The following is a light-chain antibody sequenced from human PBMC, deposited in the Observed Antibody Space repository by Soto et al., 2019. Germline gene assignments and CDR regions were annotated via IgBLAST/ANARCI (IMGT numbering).Light chain of an antibody. J-gene: IGKJ2*03. CDR1: EGISNY. V-gene: IGKV1-6*01. CDR3: QQVYKYPYS. CDR2: AAS. Sequence: AIQLTQSPSSLSASVGDRVTITCRASEGISNYLAWYQQIPGKAPKVLIYAASSLQSGISSRLSGSGSGTDFTLTFNSLQPEDFGLYYCQQVYKYPYSFGQGTKLEIK.